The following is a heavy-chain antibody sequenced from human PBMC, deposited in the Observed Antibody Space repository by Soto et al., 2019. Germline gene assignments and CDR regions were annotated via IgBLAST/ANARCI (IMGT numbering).Heavy chain of an antibody. CDR3: ARQIYGGGSPPPYYYYYGMDV. Sequence: GESLKISCKGSGYIFTSYWIGWVRQMPGKGLEWMGIIYPGDSETRYSPSFQGQVTISADKSISTAYLQWSSLKASDTAMYYCARQIYGGGSPPPYYYYYGMDVWGQGTTVTVSS. CDR1: GYIFTSYW. D-gene: IGHD3-16*01. CDR2: IYPGDSET. J-gene: IGHJ6*02. V-gene: IGHV5-51*01.